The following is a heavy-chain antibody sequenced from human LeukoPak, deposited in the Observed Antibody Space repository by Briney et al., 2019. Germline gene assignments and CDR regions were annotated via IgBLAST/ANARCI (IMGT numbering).Heavy chain of an antibody. D-gene: IGHD3-10*01. CDR1: GYTFTSYL. V-gene: IGHV5-51*01. J-gene: IGHJ4*02. Sequence: GESLKISCKGSGYTFTSYLIGWVRELPGKGLEWTGIIYPGDSDTRYSPSFQGQVTISVDKSISTAYLQWSSLKATDTAMYYCARPPSVRRIDRYFDYWGQGTLVTVSS. CDR3: ARPPSVRRIDRYFDY. CDR2: IYPGDSDT.